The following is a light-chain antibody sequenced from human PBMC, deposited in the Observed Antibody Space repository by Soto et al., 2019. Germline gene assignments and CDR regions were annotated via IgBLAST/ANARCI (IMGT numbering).Light chain of an antibody. Sequence: EILMTQSPATLSVSPGERVTLSCRAGQGVTTNFAWYQQKSGQSPRLLIYDVSSRATGVPARFSGSGSGTEFTLTISSLQPEDFTVYSCLQYHNLWAFGQGTKVEI. CDR2: DVS. CDR1: QGVTTN. V-gene: IGKV3-15*01. J-gene: IGKJ1*01. CDR3: LQYHNLWA.